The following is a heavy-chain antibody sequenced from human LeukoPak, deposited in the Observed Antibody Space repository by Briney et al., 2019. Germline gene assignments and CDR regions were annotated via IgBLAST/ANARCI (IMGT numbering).Heavy chain of an antibody. Sequence: PGGSLRLSCAASGFTFSSYSMNWVRQAPGKGLEWVSVIYSGGSTYYADSVKGRFTISRDNSKNTLYLQMNSLRAEDTAVYYCARAGSGWYGAFDIWGQGTMVTVSS. CDR1: GFTFSSYS. V-gene: IGHV3-66*01. CDR2: IYSGGST. CDR3: ARAGSGWYGAFDI. J-gene: IGHJ3*02. D-gene: IGHD6-19*01.